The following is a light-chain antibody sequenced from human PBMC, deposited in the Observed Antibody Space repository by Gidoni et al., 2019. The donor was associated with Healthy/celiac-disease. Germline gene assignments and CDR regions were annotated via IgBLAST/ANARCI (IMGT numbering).Light chain of an antibody. CDR2: KAS. CDR3: QQYNSYPWT. Sequence: DIQMTQSPSTLSASVGDRVNITCRASQSISSWLAWYQQKPVKAPKLLIYKASSLESGVPSMFSCSGSGTEFTLTISSLQPDDFATYYCQQYNSYPWTFGQWTKVEIQ. CDR1: QSISSW. V-gene: IGKV1-5*03. J-gene: IGKJ1*01.